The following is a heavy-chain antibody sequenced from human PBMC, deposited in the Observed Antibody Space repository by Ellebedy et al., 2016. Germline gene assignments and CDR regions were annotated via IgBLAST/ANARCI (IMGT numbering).Heavy chain of an antibody. D-gene: IGHD1-14*01. V-gene: IGHV2-5*01. Sequence: SGPTLLKPTQTLTLTCTFSGFSLDTDEVVVGWIRQPPGGSLEWLSFIYGNDDKRYRPVLRSRPTITKDHSKNQGLLTMTNMDHVDTGTYFCANRSTNREVDYWGQGTLVTVSS. CDR1: GFSLDTDEVV. CDR2: IYGNDDK. J-gene: IGHJ4*02. CDR3: ANRSTNREVDY.